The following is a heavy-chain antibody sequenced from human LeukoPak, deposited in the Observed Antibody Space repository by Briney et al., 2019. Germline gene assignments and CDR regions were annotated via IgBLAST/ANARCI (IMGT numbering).Heavy chain of an antibody. J-gene: IGHJ4*02. CDR1: GFTFSRDS. CDR3: ARALREYYFDD. Sequence: GGSLRLSCAASGFTFSRDSMDWVRQAPGKGLEWVPFISSSSSTIYYADSVKGGFTISRDNAKNSLFLQLNSIRAAATAVSYCARALREYYFDDWGQGPLVTASS. V-gene: IGHV3-48*01. D-gene: IGHD2/OR15-2a*01. CDR2: ISSSSSTI.